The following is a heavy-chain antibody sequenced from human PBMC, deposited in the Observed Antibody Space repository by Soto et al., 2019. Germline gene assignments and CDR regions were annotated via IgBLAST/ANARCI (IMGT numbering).Heavy chain of an antibody. D-gene: IGHD3-9*01. J-gene: IGHJ4*02. CDR2: ISYAGSNK. V-gene: IGHV3-30*18. CDR3: AKDRDDDILTGYPDY. CDR1: GFTFSSYG. Sequence: GGSLRLSCAASGFTFSSYGMHWVRQAPGKGLEWVAVISYAGSNKYYADSVKGRFTISRDNSKNTLYLQMNSLRAEDTAVYYCAKDRDDDILTGYPDYWGQGTLVTVSS.